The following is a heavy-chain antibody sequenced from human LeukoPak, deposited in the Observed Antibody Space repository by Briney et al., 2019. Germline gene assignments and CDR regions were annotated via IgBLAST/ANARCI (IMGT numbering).Heavy chain of an antibody. V-gene: IGHV4-59*11. CDR1: VGSISRHY. CDR3: ARGDGYSYAFDY. CDR2: IYYSGST. D-gene: IGHD5-12*01. J-gene: IGHJ4*02. Sequence: SETLSLTCTVSVGSISRHYWSWIRQPPGKGLEWIGYIYYSGSTNYNPSLKSRVTISVDTSKNHFSLKLSSVTAADTAVYYCARGDGYSYAFDYWGQGTLVTVSS.